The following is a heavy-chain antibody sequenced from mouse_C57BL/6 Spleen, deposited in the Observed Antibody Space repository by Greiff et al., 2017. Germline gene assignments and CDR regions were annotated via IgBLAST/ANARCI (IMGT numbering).Heavy chain of an antibody. CDR1: GYTFPDYE. Sequence: VQLQQSGAELVRPGASVTLSCKASGYTFPDYEMHWVKQTPVHGLEWIGAIDPETGGTAYNQKFKGKAILTADKSSSTAYMELRSLTSEDSAVYYWTRLGRLSNYDVGDYWGQGTTLTVSS. J-gene: IGHJ2*01. CDR3: TRLGRLSNYDVGDY. D-gene: IGHD2-5*01. CDR2: IDPETGGT. V-gene: IGHV1-15*01.